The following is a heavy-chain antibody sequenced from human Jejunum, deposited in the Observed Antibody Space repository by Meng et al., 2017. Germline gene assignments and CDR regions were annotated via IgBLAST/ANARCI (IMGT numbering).Heavy chain of an antibody. V-gene: IGHV7-4-1*02. CDR3: SRDLTYGFLE. CDR2: INNKTENS. Sequence: QVQQVGSGLELQKPGGSFNVSFNGSGYTCTSQAMNWVRQSPGQGLEWLGWINNKTENSRYDEGFARRFVFTVATSVSTEYLQITSLKAEDTAVYFCSRDLTYGFLEWGQGTLVTVSS. J-gene: IGHJ4*02. CDR1: GYTCTSQA. D-gene: IGHD3-3*01.